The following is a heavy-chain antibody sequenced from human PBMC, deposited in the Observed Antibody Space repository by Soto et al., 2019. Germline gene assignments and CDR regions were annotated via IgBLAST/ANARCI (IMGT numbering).Heavy chain of an antibody. V-gene: IGHV4-4*07. J-gene: IGHJ5*02. CDR1: GASISGSY. CDR2: IYATGTT. Sequence: SETLSLTCTVSGASISGSYWSWIRKSAGKGLEWIGRIYATGTTDYNPSLKSRVMMSVDTSKKQFSLKLRSVTAADTAVYYCVRDGTKTLRDWFDPWGQGISVTVSS. D-gene: IGHD1-1*01. CDR3: VRDGTKTLRDWFDP.